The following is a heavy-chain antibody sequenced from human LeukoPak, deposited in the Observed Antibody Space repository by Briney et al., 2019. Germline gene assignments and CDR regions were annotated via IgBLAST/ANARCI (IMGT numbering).Heavy chain of an antibody. CDR2: IYYSGST. CDR3: ARASEWLLGYYYYGTDV. D-gene: IGHD3-3*01. J-gene: IGHJ6*02. CDR1: GGSISSYY. V-gene: IGHV4-59*01. Sequence: PSETLSLTCTVSGGSISSYYWSWIRQPPGKGLEWIGYIYYSGSTNYNPSLKSRVTISVDTSKNQFSLKLSSVTAADTAVYYCARASEWLLGYYYYGTDVWGQGTTVTVSS.